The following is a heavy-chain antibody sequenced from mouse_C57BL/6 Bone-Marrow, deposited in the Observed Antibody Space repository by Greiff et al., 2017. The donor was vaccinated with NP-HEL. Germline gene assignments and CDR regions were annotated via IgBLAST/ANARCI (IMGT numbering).Heavy chain of an antibody. D-gene: IGHD1-1*01. CDR1: GYTFTSYW. CDR3: ARGSYYGRGCAY. Sequence: QVQLQQPGAELVKPGASVKLSCKASGYTFTSYWMHWVKQRPGRGLEWIGRIDPNSGGTKYNEKFKSKATLTVDKPSSTAYMQRRSLTSEDSAVYDCARGSYYGRGCAYWGQGTLVTVSA. J-gene: IGHJ3*01. V-gene: IGHV1-72*01. CDR2: IDPNSGGT.